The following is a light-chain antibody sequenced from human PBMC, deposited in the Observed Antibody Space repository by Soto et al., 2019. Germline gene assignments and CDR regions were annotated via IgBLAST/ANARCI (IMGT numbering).Light chain of an antibody. CDR1: QSVSSSR. J-gene: IGKJ1*01. V-gene: IGKV3-20*01. Sequence: MLTQSPGTLSLAPGERATLSSRDSQSVSSSRLAWYRHKPGQAPRLLIYGASSRATGIPDRLSGSGSGTDFTLTISRLEPEDFAVYYCQQYGSSLWTFGQGTKVDIK. CDR2: GAS. CDR3: QQYGSSLWT.